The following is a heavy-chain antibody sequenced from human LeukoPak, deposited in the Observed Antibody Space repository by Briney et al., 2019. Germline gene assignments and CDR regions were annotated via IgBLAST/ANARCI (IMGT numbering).Heavy chain of an antibody. Sequence: GGSLRLSCAASGFTFSSYWMHWVRQAPGKGLEWVSGISWNSGSIGYADSVKGRFTISRDNAKNSLHLQMNSLRAEDMALYYCAKGPGGSAAMSFFDYWGQGTLVTVSS. CDR3: AKGPGGSAAMSFFDY. V-gene: IGHV3-9*03. CDR1: GFTFSSYW. D-gene: IGHD2-2*01. J-gene: IGHJ4*02. CDR2: ISWNSGSI.